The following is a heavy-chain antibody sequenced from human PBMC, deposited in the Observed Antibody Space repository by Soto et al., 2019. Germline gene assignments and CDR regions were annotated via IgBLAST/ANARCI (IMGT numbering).Heavy chain of an antibody. CDR2: IYYSGST. Sequence: PSETLSLTCTVSGGSISSGGYYWSWIRQHPGKGLEWIGYIYYSGSTYYNPSLKSRVTISVDTSKNQFSLKLSSVTAADTAVYYCARRPDILTGYYWNWFDPWGQGTLVTVSS. D-gene: IGHD3-9*01. CDR1: GGSISSGGYY. V-gene: IGHV4-31*03. CDR3: ARRPDILTGYYWNWFDP. J-gene: IGHJ5*02.